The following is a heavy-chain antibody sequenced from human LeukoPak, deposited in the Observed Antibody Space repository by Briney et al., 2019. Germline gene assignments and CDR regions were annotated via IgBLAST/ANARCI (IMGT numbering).Heavy chain of an antibody. Sequence: PGGSLRLSCAASGVTFSSYAMHWVRQAPGKGLEGVAVISYDGSNKYYADSVKGRFTISRDNSKNTLYLQMNSLRAEDTAVYYCARDPTIVVVPCGMDVWGKGTTVTVSS. CDR2: ISYDGSNK. J-gene: IGHJ6*04. V-gene: IGHV3-30*04. CDR1: GVTFSSYA. D-gene: IGHD2-2*01. CDR3: ARDPTIVVVPCGMDV.